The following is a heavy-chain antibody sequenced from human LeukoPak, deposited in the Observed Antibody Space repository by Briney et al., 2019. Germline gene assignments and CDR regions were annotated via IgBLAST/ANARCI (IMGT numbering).Heavy chain of an antibody. V-gene: IGHV3-74*01. D-gene: IGHD6-13*01. CDR3: ARDGRIAAPGTDLDY. CDR1: GFTFSSYW. CDR2: ITSDGSNT. Sequence: RGSLRLSCAPSGFTFSSYWIHWVRQAPGKGMVWVSRITSDGSNTIYSDSVKGRFTIYRDNSKTTLYLKMNSLRAEDTAVYYCARDGRIAAPGTDLDYWGQGNLVTVSS. J-gene: IGHJ4*02.